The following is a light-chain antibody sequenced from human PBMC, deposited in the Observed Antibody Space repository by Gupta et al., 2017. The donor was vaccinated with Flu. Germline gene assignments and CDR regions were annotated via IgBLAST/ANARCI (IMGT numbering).Light chain of an antibody. J-gene: IGKJ1*01. Sequence: DVQTTQSVSSASTSVGDSITITCLASQGISSWLAWYQQKPGKAPKLLIYDASRLESGVPARFSGSGSGTDFTLTISRLQPEDFAIYYCQQANSFPVTFGQGTXVEIK. V-gene: IGKV1-12*01. CDR1: QGISSW. CDR3: QQANSFPVT. CDR2: DAS.